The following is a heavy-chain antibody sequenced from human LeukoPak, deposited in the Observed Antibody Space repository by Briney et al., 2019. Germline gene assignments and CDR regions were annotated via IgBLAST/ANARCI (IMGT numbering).Heavy chain of an antibody. CDR2: ISSSSSYI. V-gene: IGHV3-21*01. CDR3: ARDSLDTAKWLDY. Sequence: GGSLRLSCAASGFTFSSYSMTWVRQAPGKGLEWVSSISSSSSYIYYADSVKGRFTISRDNAKNSLYLQMNSLRAEDTAVYYCARDSLDTAKWLDYWGQGTLVTVSS. D-gene: IGHD5-18*01. J-gene: IGHJ4*02. CDR1: GFTFSSYS.